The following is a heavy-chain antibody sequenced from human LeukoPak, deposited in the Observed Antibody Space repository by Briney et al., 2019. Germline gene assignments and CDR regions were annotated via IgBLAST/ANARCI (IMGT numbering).Heavy chain of an antibody. CDR3: ARGSFYGSGSHVI. CDR1: GGSISSSSYY. Sequence: PSETLSLTCTVSGGSISSSSYYWGWIRQPPGKGLEWIGSIYYSGSTYYNPSLKSRVTISVDTSKNQFSLKLSSVTAADTAVYYCARGSFYGSGSHVICGQGTLVTVSS. CDR2: IYYSGST. V-gene: IGHV4-39*07. D-gene: IGHD3-10*01. J-gene: IGHJ4*02.